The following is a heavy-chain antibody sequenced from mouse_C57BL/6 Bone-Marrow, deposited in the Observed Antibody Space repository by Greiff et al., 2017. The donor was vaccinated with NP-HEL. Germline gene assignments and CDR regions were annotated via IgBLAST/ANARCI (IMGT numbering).Heavy chain of an antibody. CDR3: TEELTTVVATD. CDR1: GFTFSNYW. J-gene: IGHJ2*01. D-gene: IGHD1-1*01. V-gene: IGHV6-3*01. Sequence: VQLKESGGGLVQPGGSMKLSCVASGFTFSNYWMNWVRQSPEKGLEWVAQIRLKSDNYATHYAESVKGRFTISRDDSKSSVYLQMNNLRAEDTGIYYCTEELTTVVATDWGQGTTLTVSS. CDR2: IRLKSDNYAT.